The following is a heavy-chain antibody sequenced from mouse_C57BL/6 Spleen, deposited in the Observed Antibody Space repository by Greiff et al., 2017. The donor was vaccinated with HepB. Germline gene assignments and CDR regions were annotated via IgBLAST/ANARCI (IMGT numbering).Heavy chain of an antibody. D-gene: IGHD1-1*01. CDR2: LYPGRGST. Sequence: VQLQQPGAELVKPGASVKMSCKASGYTFTSYWITWVKQRPGQGLEWIGDLYPGRGSTNYNEKFKSKATLTVDTSSSTSDMMLISLTSEDSAVYDCARRDYVSSYVSMDYWGQGTSVTVSS. V-gene: IGHV1-55*01. CDR1: GYTFTSYW. J-gene: IGHJ4*01. CDR3: ARRDYVSSYVSMDY.